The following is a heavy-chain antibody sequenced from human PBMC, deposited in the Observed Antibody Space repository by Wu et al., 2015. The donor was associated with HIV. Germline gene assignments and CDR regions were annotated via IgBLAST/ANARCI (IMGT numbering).Heavy chain of an antibody. Sequence: QVQLVQSGAEVKKPESSVKVSCKLSGGTFSNYAITWVRQAPGQGLEWMGRIIPMLGTTNYAKRFQGRVSITADESTITAYMELSSLRSDDTAVYYCATGNGTWGQGTLV. J-gene: IGHJ4*02. CDR3: ATGNGT. CDR1: GGTFSNYA. V-gene: IGHV1-69*11. D-gene: IGHD1-1*01. CDR2: IIPMLGTT.